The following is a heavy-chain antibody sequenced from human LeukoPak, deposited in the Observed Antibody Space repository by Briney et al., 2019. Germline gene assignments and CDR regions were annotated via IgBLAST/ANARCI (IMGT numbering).Heavy chain of an antibody. CDR1: GFTFSNAW. CDR2: IKSKTDGGTT. J-gene: IGHJ4*02. V-gene: IGHV3-15*01. Sequence: GGSLRLSCAGSGFTFSNAWMSWVRQAPGKGLEWVGRIKSKTDGGTTDYAAPVKGRFTISRDDSENTLFLQMNSLKTEDTAVYYCTTDGLMVRGVMHNDWGQGTLVTVSS. D-gene: IGHD3-10*01. CDR3: TTDGLMVRGVMHND.